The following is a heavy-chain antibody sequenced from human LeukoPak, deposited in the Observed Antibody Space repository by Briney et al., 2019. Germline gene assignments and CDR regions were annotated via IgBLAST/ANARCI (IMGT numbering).Heavy chain of an antibody. J-gene: IGHJ4*02. CDR1: GFTFSSYA. Sequence: GGSLRLSCAASGFTFSSYAMHWVRQAPGKGLEWVAVISYDGSNKYYADTVKGRFTISRDNSKNTLYLQMSGLRAEDTAMYYCAKLLGAVARCFEFWGRGTLVTVSS. V-gene: IGHV3-30-3*02. CDR3: AKLLGAVARCFEF. D-gene: IGHD6-19*01. CDR2: ISYDGSNK.